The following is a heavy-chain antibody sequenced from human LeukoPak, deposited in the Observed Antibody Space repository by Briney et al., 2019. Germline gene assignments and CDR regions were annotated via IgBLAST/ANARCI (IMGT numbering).Heavy chain of an antibody. CDR2: IWYDGSNK. V-gene: IGHV3-33*06. CDR1: GFTFSSYG. Sequence: GRSLRLSCAASGFTFSSYGMHWVRQAPGKGLEWVAVIWYDGSNKYYADSVKGRFTISRDNSKNTLYLQMNSLGAEDTAVYYCAKDLAMVRGVALDYWGQGTLVTVSS. J-gene: IGHJ4*02. CDR3: AKDLAMVRGVALDY. D-gene: IGHD3-10*01.